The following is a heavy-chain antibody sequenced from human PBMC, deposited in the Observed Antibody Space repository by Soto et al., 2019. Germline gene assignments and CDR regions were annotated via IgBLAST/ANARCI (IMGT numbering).Heavy chain of an antibody. D-gene: IGHD3-10*01. J-gene: IGHJ4*02. CDR2: INAGNGNT. V-gene: IGHV1-3*01. CDR3: ARDMGFGLSDY. CDR1: GYTFTSYA. Sequence: QVQLVQSGAEVKKPGASVKVSCKASGYTFTSYAMHWVRQAPGQRLEWMGWINAGNGNTKYSQKFQGRVTITRDTSASSAYLELSSLSSEDTAVYYSARDMGFGLSDYWCQGTLVAVSP.